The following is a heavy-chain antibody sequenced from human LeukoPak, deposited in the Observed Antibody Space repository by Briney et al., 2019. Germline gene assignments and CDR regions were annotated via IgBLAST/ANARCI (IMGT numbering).Heavy chain of an antibody. J-gene: IGHJ4*02. CDR2: INPNSGVT. CDR1: GYTFTAYY. CDR3: ARDLDSSSWYKEDY. D-gene: IGHD6-13*01. Sequence: ASVKVSCKASGYTFTAYYMHWVRQTPGQGPEWMGWINPNSGVTNYAQKFQGRVTMTRDTSISTAYMELSRLRSDDTAVYYCARDLDSSSWYKEDYWGQGTLVTVSS. V-gene: IGHV1-2*02.